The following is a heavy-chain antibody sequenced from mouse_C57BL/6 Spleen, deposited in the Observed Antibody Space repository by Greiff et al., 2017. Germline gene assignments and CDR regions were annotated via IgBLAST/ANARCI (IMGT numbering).Heavy chain of an antibody. Sequence: EVKLVESGGGLVKPGGSLKLSCAASGFTFSDYGMHWVRQAPETGLEWVAYISSGSSTIYYADTVKGRFTISRDNAKNTLFLQMTRLRSEDTAMYYCARGGMGNYWGQGTTLTVSS. CDR1: GFTFSDYG. CDR3: ARGGMGNY. D-gene: IGHD4-1*01. CDR2: ISSGSSTI. J-gene: IGHJ2*01. V-gene: IGHV5-17*01.